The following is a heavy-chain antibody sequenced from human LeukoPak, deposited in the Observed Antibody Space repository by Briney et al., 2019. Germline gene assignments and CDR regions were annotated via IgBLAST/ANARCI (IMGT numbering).Heavy chain of an antibody. Sequence: GESLKISCKGSGCSFTSYWIGWVRQMPGKGLEWMGIIYPGDSDTRYSPSFQGQVTISADKSISTAYLQWSSLKASDTAMYYCAMLLCGGNSRANWFDPWGQGTLVTVSS. CDR1: GCSFTSYW. D-gene: IGHD4-23*01. CDR3: AMLLCGGNSRANWFDP. V-gene: IGHV5-51*01. J-gene: IGHJ5*02. CDR2: IYPGDSDT.